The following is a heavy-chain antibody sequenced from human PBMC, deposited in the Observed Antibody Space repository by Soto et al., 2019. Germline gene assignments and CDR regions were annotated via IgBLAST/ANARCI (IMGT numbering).Heavy chain of an antibody. D-gene: IGHD3-22*01. CDR3: AKHQSSSGYFFDY. V-gene: IGHV3-23*01. CDR2: ISGSGGST. CDR1: GLTFSSYA. Sequence: EVQLLESGGGLVQPGGSLSLSVAASGLTFSSYAMSWVRRPQGRGRGWVSAISGSGGSTYYADSVKGRFTISRDNSKNTLYLQMNSLRAEDTAVYYCAKHQSSSGYFFDYWGQGTLVTVSS. J-gene: IGHJ4*02.